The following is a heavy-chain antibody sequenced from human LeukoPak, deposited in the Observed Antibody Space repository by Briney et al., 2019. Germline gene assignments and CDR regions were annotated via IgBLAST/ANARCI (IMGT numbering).Heavy chain of an antibody. V-gene: IGHV4-31*03. Sequence: PSETLSLTCTVSGGSINNGGYYWSWIRQHPGKGLEWIGYIYYSGSSYYNPSLRSRVTISVDTSKNHFSLKLSSVTAAYTAVYYCARNRDGYNSFDYWGQGTLVTVSS. J-gene: IGHJ4*02. CDR3: ARNRDGYNSFDY. CDR2: IYYSGSS. D-gene: IGHD5-24*01. CDR1: GGSINNGGYY.